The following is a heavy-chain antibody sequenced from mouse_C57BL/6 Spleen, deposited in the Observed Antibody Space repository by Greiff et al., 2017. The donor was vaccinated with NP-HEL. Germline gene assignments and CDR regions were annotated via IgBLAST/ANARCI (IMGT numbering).Heavy chain of an antibody. J-gene: IGHJ2*01. CDR2: IHPNSGST. V-gene: IGHV1-64*01. CDR1: GYTFTSYW. Sequence: VQLQQSGAELVKPGASVKLSCKASGYTFTSYWMHWVKQRPGQGLEWIGMIHPNSGSTNYNEKFKSKATLTVDKSSSTAYMQLSSLTSEDSAVYYGGRRDDGSSYGNYFDYWGQGTTLTVSS. CDR3: GRRDDGSSYGNYFDY. D-gene: IGHD1-1*01.